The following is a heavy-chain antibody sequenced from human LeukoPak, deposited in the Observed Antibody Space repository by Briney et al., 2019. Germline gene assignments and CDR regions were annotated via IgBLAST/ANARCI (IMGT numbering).Heavy chain of an antibody. Sequence: ASVKVSCKASGGTFSSYAISWVRQAPGQGLEWMGGIIPTFGTANYAQKFQGRVTITADESTSAAYMELSSLRSEDTAVYYCARAHRRIVVVPAATVGGYYYYYMDVWGKGTTVTVSS. CDR2: IIPTFGTA. J-gene: IGHJ6*03. CDR1: GGTFSSYA. CDR3: ARAHRRIVVVPAATVGGYYYYYMDV. D-gene: IGHD2-2*01. V-gene: IGHV1-69*13.